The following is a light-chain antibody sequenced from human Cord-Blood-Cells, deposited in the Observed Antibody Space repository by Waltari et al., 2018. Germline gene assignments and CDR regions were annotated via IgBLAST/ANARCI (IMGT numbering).Light chain of an antibody. CDR1: QSISSW. CDR3: QQYNSYSRT. Sequence: DIQLTQCPSTLSASGGDRVTITCRASQSISSWLAWYQQKPGKAPKLLIYKASSLESGVPSRFSGSGSGTEFTLTISSLQPDDFATYYCQQYNSYSRTFGQGTKVEIK. J-gene: IGKJ1*01. V-gene: IGKV1-5*03. CDR2: KAS.